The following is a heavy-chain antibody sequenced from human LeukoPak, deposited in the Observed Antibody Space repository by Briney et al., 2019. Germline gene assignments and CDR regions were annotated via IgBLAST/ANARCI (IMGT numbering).Heavy chain of an antibody. D-gene: IGHD6-19*01. V-gene: IGHV1-46*01. CDR1: GYTLTELS. J-gene: IGHJ3*02. CDR2: INPSGGST. Sequence: ASVKVSCKVSGYTLTELSMHWVRQAPGQGLEWMGIINPSGGSTSYAQKFQGRVTMTRDMSTSTVYMELSSLRSEDTAVYYCAREGRQWLVPTTGAFDIWGQGTMVTVSS. CDR3: AREGRQWLVPTTGAFDI.